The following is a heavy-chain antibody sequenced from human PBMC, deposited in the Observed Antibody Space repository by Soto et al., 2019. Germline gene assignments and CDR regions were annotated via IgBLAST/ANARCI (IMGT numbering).Heavy chain of an antibody. J-gene: IGHJ4*02. CDR2: TIPLLNVA. D-gene: IGHD3-22*01. CDR1: GGTFSTST. Sequence: GASVKVSCKASGGTFSTSTFTWVRQAPGQGLEWMGRTIPLLNVADYAQDFQGRLTITADKSTSTTYMELTSLTSKDTAVYYCARDSPIGSTFSDSYYYFDYWGQGTLVTVSS. V-gene: IGHV1-69*04. CDR3: ARDSPIGSTFSDSYYYFDY.